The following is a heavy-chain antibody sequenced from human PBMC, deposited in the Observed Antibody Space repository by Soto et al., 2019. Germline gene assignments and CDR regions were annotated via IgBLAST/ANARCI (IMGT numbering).Heavy chain of an antibody. J-gene: IGHJ4*02. CDR2: FDSEDGET. CDR1: GYTLTELS. D-gene: IGHD4-17*01. Sequence: GASVKVSCKVSGYTLTELSIHWVRQAPGKGLEWMGGFDSEDGETIYAQKFQGRVTMTEDTSTDTAYMELSSLRSEDTAVYYCATDRSSTVVTPFDYWGQGTLVTVSS. CDR3: ATDRSSTVVTPFDY. V-gene: IGHV1-24*01.